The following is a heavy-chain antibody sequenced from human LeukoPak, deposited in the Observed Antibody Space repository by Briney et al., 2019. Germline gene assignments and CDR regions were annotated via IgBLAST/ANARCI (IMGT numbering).Heavy chain of an antibody. D-gene: IGHD3-22*01. V-gene: IGHV1-69*13. CDR1: GGTFSSYA. J-gene: IGHJ4*02. CDR3: ATAPNYYDSSGYYS. Sequence: ASVKVSCKASGGTFSSYAISWVRQAPGQGLEWMGGIIPIFGTANYAQKFQGRVTITADESTSTAYMELSSLRSEDTAVYYCATAPNYYDSSGYYSWGQGTLVTVSS. CDR2: IIPIFGTA.